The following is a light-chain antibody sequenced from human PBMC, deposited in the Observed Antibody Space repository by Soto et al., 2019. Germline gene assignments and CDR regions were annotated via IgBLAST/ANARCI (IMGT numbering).Light chain of an antibody. CDR3: SSYTSSSTLGGV. V-gene: IGLV2-14*01. Sequence: QSVLTQPASVSGSPGQSITISCTGTSSDVGGYNYVSWYQQHPGKAPKHMIYEVSNRPSGVSNRFSASKSGNTASLTISGLQAEDEADYYCSSYTSSSTLGGVFGTGTKVTVL. CDR2: EVS. CDR1: SSDVGGYNY. J-gene: IGLJ1*01.